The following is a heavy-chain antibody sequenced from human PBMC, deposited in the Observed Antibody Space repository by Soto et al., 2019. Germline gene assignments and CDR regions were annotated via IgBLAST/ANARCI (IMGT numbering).Heavy chain of an antibody. CDR1: GYTFTIYY. CDR3: ARESGSATSHYYYYGMYV. J-gene: IGHJ6*02. V-gene: IGHV1-46*01. Sequence: ASVKVSCKASGYTFTIYYMHWVLQAPGQGLEWMGIINPSGGSTSHAQKFQGRVTMTRDTSTSTVYMELSSLRSEDTAVYYCARESGSATSHYYYYGMYVCGQGTTVTVSS. D-gene: IGHD3-3*01. CDR2: INPSGGST.